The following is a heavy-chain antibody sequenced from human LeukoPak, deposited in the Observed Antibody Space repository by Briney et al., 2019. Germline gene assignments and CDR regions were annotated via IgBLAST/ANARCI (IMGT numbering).Heavy chain of an antibody. CDR1: GFTFSSYS. D-gene: IGHD3-10*01. Sequence: PGGSLRLSCAASGFTFSSYSMNWVRQAPGKGLEWVSSISSSSSYIYYADSVKGRFTISRDNSKNTLYLQMNSLRAEDTAVYYCARRVWMVRGVSSDTIDFWGQGTTVTVSS. CDR3: ARRVWMVRGVSSDTIDF. CDR2: ISSSSSYI. J-gene: IGHJ3*01. V-gene: IGHV3-21*04.